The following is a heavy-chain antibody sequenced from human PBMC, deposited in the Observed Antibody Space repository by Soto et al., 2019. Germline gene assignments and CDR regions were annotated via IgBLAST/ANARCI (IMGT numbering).Heavy chain of an antibody. D-gene: IGHD2-8*01. J-gene: IGHJ6*02. CDR3: ARGDSTDCSNGVCSFFYNHDMDV. V-gene: IGHV1-2*04. CDR2: INPNSGGT. Sequence: ASVKVSGKASGYSVTDYHIHCVRQAPGQVLEWLGRINPNSGGTSTAQKFQGWVTMTTDTSISTASMELTRLASDDTAIYYCARGDSTDCSNGVCSFFYNHDMDVWGQGTTVTVSS. CDR1: GYSVTDYH.